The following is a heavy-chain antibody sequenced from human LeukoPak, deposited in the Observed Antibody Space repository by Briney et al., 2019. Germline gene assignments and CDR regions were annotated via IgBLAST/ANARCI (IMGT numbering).Heavy chain of an antibody. CDR1: GGSISSDY. V-gene: IGHV4-59*01. Sequence: SETLSLTCTVSGGSISSDYWSWIRQPPGKGLEWIGYIYYSGRTYYNPSLKSRITISVDTSKNQFSLELSSVTAADTAVYYCARGFYSPHYWGQGNLVSVSS. CDR2: IYYSGRT. J-gene: IGHJ4*02. D-gene: IGHD4-11*01. CDR3: ARGFYSPHY.